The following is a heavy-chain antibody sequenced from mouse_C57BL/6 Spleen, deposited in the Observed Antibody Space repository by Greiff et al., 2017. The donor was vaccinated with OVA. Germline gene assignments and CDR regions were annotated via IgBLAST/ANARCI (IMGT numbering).Heavy chain of an antibody. CDR2: INPSTGGT. CDR1: GYSFTGYY. Sequence: VQLQQSGPELVKPGASVKISCKASGYSFTGYYMNWVKQSPEKSLEWIGEINPSTGGTTYNQKFKAKATLTVDKSSSTAYMQLKSLTSEDSAVYYCARDYGSIYCDYWGQGTTLTVSS. J-gene: IGHJ2*01. V-gene: IGHV1-42*01. CDR3: ARDYGSIYCDY. D-gene: IGHD1-1*01.